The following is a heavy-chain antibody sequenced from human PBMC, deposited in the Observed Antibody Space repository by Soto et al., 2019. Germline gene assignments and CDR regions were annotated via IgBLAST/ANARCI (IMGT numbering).Heavy chain of an antibody. V-gene: IGHV3-30-3*01. J-gene: IGHJ6*02. CDR2: IAYDGSNA. D-gene: IGHD2-15*01. CDR3: ARGDREDILVVVGARPGEYGIDI. CDR1: RFTFRNHA. Sequence: GGALRLSCATSRFTFRNHAIHLGRPAPGKGLESLAVIAYDGSNAFYRDSVKGRFTVSRDNSKNTLYLHMDSLRSEDTGVYYCARGDREDILVVVGARPGEYGIDIWGQGTTVTVSS.